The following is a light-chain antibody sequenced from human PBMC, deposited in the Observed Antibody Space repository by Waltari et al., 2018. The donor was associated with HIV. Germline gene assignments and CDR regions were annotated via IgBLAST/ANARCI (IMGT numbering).Light chain of an antibody. CDR3: AAWDDSLSGV. V-gene: IGLV1-47*01. J-gene: IGLJ2*01. Sequence: QSVLTQPPSASGTPGQRVTISCSGGSSNIGNNHVYWYQQFPGTAPKLLIYRNNRRPSGVPVRVSGSKSGTSASLVISGLRSEDEADYYCAAWDDSLSGVFGGGTKVTVL. CDR2: RNN. CDR1: SSNIGNNH.